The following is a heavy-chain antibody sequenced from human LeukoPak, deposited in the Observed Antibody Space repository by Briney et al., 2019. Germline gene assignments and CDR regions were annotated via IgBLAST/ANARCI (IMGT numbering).Heavy chain of an antibody. D-gene: IGHD3-22*01. CDR3: ARRPNYYDSSGYVGAFDI. CDR1: GGTFSSYA. V-gene: IGHV1-69*13. J-gene: IGHJ3*02. CDR2: IIPIFGTA. Sequence: SVKVSCKASGGTFSSYAISWVRQAPGQGLEWMGGIIPIFGTANYAQKFKGRVTITADESTSTAYMELSSLRSEDTAVYYCARRPNYYDSSGYVGAFDIWGQGTMVTVSS.